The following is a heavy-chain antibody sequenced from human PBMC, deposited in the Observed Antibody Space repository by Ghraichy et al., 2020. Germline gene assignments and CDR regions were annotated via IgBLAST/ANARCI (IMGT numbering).Heavy chain of an antibody. D-gene: IGHD3-10*01. V-gene: IGHV2-26*01. Sequence: SGPTLVKPTETLTLTCTVSGFSLSNARMGVSWIRQPPGKALEWLAHIFSNDEKSYSTSLKSRLTISKDTSKSQVVLTMTNMDPVDTATYYCERIPQTYGSGSYYNVWGQGTLVTVSS. J-gene: IGHJ4*02. CDR3: ERIPQTYGSGSYYNV. CDR1: GFSLSNARMG. CDR2: IFSNDEK.